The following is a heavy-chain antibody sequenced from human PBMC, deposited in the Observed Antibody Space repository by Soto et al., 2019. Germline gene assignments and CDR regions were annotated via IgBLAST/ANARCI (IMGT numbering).Heavy chain of an antibody. Sequence: PGGSLRLSCAASGFTFSGSATHWVRQASGKGLEWVGRIRSKGNNYATAYGASLKGRFTISRDDSKNTAYLQMNSLNTEDTAVYYCSRQASDFWSGKPQYYMDVWGKGTTVTVSS. D-gene: IGHD3-3*01. J-gene: IGHJ6*03. V-gene: IGHV3-73*01. CDR3: SRQASDFWSGKPQYYMDV. CDR1: GFTFSGSA. CDR2: IRSKGNNYAT.